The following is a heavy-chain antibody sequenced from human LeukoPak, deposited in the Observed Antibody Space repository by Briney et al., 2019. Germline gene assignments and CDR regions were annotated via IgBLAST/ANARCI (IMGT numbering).Heavy chain of an antibody. Sequence: GGSLRLSCAASGFTFSSYVMSWARQAPGKGLEWVSAISGSGSSTYYADSVQGRFTVSRDNSKNTLYLQMNSLRAEDTAVYYCAKDGSRSWSPLNFDYWGRGTLVTVSS. CDR2: ISGSGSST. CDR3: AKDGSRSWSPLNFDY. D-gene: IGHD6-13*01. J-gene: IGHJ4*02. V-gene: IGHV3-23*01. CDR1: GFTFSSYV.